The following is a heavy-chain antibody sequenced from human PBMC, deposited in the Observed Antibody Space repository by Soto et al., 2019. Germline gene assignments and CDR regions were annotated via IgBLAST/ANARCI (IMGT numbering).Heavy chain of an antibody. CDR3: ARGGNRYSNTASGVGGYDY. J-gene: IGHJ4*02. V-gene: IGHV4-59*01. CDR1: GASITSSY. D-gene: IGHD5-12*01. CDR2: IYHTGTT. Sequence: PSETLSLTCTVSGASITSSYWSWIRQSPGKGLEWIAYIYHTGTTNYNPSLKSRVTISIDTSKGQFSLSLTSLTTADTAVYFCARGGNRYSNTASGVGGYDYWGQGTLVTVSS.